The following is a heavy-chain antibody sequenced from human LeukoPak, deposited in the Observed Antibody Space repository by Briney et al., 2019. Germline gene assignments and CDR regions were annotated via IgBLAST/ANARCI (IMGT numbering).Heavy chain of an antibody. Sequence: SETPSLTCTVSGGSISSYYWSWIRRPAGKGLEWIGRIYTSGSTNYNPSLKSRVTMSVDTSKNQFSLKLSSVTAADTAVYYCAREGDGLWFGEHHFDYWGQGTLVTVSS. CDR1: GGSISSYY. CDR3: AREGDGLWFGEHHFDY. V-gene: IGHV4-4*07. CDR2: IYTSGST. J-gene: IGHJ4*02. D-gene: IGHD3-10*01.